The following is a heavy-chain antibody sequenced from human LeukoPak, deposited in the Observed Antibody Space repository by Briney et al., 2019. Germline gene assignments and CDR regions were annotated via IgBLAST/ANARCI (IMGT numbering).Heavy chain of an antibody. J-gene: IGHJ4*02. V-gene: IGHV3-21*01. CDR3: ARENDQGFDY. CDR1: GFTFSSYA. D-gene: IGHD3-16*01. CDR2: FGTRSTSI. Sequence: PGGSLRLSCAASGFTFSSYAMNWVRQAPGKGLEWVSSFGTRSTSIYYARSVKGRFIISRDNAKNSLYLQMNSLRAEDTAVYYCARENDQGFDYWGQGTLVTVSS.